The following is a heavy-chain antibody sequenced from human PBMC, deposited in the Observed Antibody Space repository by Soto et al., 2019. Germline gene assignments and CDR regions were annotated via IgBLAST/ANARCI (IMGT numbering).Heavy chain of an antibody. J-gene: IGHJ5*02. CDR3: AKKNPHGDSNKAWLDP. V-gene: IGHV1-69*01. D-gene: IGHD2-8*01. CDR1: GGTFVSSA. CDR2: IIPILGST. Sequence: QVQLLQSGAELREPGSSVRVSCTPSGGTFVSSAFAWVRQAPGGKIEWMGGIIPILGSTKYAEKFLGRLTIRADDSSRTAYLELRSLTFDDTAVYFCAKKNPHGDSNKAWLDPWGQGTLVTV.